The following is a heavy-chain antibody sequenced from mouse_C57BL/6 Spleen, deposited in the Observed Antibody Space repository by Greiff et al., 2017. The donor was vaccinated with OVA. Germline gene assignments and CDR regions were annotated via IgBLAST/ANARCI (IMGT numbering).Heavy chain of an antibody. D-gene: IGHD1-1*01. CDR1: GYSITSGYY. Sequence: EVHLVESGPGLVKPSQSLSLTCSVTGYSITSGYYWNWIRQFPGNKLEWMGYISYDGSNNYNPSLKNRISITRDTSKNQFFLKLNSVTTEDTATYYCARRGYGAMDYWGQGTSVTVSS. V-gene: IGHV3-6*01. J-gene: IGHJ4*01. CDR2: ISYDGSN. CDR3: ARRGYGAMDY.